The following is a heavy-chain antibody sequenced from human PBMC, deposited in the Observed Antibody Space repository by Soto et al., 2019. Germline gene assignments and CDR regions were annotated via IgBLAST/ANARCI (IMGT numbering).Heavy chain of an antibody. D-gene: IGHD3-22*01. CDR3: VKDNAAAYFNSSDCMGYAFNI. Sequence: GGSLRLSCASSVCTFDAYTMYCVRQSPGKCLEWVSGISLNSVSIGYADSVKGRFTISRDNAKNSLYLQMNSLRAEDTAFYYCVKDNAAAYFNSSDCMGYAFNIGG. CDR2: ISLNSVSI. J-gene: IGHJ3*02. V-gene: IGHV3-9*01. CDR1: VCTFDAYT.